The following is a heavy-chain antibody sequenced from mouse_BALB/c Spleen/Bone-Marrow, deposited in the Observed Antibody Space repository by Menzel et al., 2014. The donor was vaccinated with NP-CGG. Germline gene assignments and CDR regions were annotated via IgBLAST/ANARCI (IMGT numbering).Heavy chain of an antibody. CDR3: ARRGMSKEAWLAY. Sequence: QVQLQQSGAELVMPGASMKMSRKASGYIFTDYWMHWVKQRPGQGLEWIGAIGTSDRSTTYNQNFKGKATLTVDDSSSTAYMQLSSLTSEDSAVYDCARRGMSKEAWLAYWGLGTLVTVSA. J-gene: IGHJ3*01. CDR2: IGTSDRST. D-gene: IGHD2-5*01. CDR1: GYIFTDYW. V-gene: IGHV1-69*01.